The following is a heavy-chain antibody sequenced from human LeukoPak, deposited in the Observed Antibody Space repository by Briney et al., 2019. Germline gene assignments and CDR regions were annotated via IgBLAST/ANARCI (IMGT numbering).Heavy chain of an antibody. V-gene: IGHV4-59*08. CDR3: ARLPYCGTYYFDY. CDR2: IYYGGST. D-gene: IGHD1-26*01. CDR1: GSSISSYY. J-gene: IGHJ4*02. Sequence: SATLSLTCTVSGSSISSYYWSWIRQPPGKGLELIGYIYYGGSTNYNPSFKSRVTISVDTSKNQCSLKLSSVTAADTAVYYCARLPYCGTYYFDYWGQGTLVTVSS.